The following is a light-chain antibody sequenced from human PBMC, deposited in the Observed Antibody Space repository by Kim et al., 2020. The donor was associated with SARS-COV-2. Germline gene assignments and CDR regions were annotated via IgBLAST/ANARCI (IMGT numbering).Light chain of an antibody. J-gene: IGKJ4*01. V-gene: IGKV1-33*01. Sequence: PSSLSASVGDRVTITCQASQDISNYLNWYQQKPGKAPKLLIYDASNLETGVPSRFSGSGSGTDFTFTISSLQPEDIATYYCQQALTFGGGTKMEIK. CDR2: DAS. CDR1: QDISNY. CDR3: QQALT.